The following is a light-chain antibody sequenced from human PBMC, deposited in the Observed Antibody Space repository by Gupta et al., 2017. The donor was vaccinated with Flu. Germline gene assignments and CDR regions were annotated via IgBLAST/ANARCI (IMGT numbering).Light chain of an antibody. J-gene: IGLJ3*02. CDR2: STN. V-gene: IGLV8-61*01. CDR1: SGSVSTSYY. Sequence: QTVVTQEPSFSVSPGGTVTRTCGLSSGSVSTSYYPSWHQQTPGQAPRTLIYSTNTRSSGVPDRFSGSILGNKAALTITGAQADDESDYYCVLYMGSGIWVFGGGTKLTVL. CDR3: VLYMGSGIWV.